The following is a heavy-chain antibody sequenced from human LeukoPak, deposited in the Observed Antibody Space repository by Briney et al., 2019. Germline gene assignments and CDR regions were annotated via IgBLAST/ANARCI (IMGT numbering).Heavy chain of an antibody. J-gene: IGHJ4*02. CDR1: GGYISTSNYY. CDR3: ARFFYYDASLPPY. Sequence: NPSETLSLTCSVSGGYISTSNYYWGWIRQPPGKGLEWIGTIYYSGSTYYNPSLQSRVTISLDTSKNQFSLHVRSVTAVDTATYYCARFFYYDASLPPYWGQGTLVIVSS. V-gene: IGHV4-39*01. D-gene: IGHD3-16*01. CDR2: IYYSGST.